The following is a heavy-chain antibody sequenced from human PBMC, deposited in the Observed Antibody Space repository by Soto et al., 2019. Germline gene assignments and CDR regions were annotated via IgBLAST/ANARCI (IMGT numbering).Heavy chain of an antibody. CDR1: GXTFSSYR. V-gene: IGHV3-21*01. CDR2: ISSSSSYI. CDR3: ARETPYYDFWSGPLIPFDY. J-gene: IGHJ4*02. D-gene: IGHD3-3*01. Sequence: LRLSCAASGXTFSSYRMNWVRQAPGKGLEWVSSISSSSSYIYYADSVKGRFTISRDNAKNSLYLQMNSLRAEDTAVYYCARETPYYDFWSGPLIPFDYWGQGTLGTVS.